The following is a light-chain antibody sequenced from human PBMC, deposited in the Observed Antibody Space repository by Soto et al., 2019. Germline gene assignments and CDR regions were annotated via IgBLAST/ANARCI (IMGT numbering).Light chain of an antibody. J-gene: IGKJ1*01. V-gene: IGKV2-28*01. CDR2: LGS. CDR1: QSLLHTNGINY. Sequence: VEVTQSSLSLTVTPGEPASMSCRASQSLLHTNGINYLHWYLQKPGQSPQLLIYLGSHRASGVPDRFSGSGSGTEYTLRISRVEAEDVGIYYCMQALQKPSTFGQGTKVDIK. CDR3: MQALQKPST.